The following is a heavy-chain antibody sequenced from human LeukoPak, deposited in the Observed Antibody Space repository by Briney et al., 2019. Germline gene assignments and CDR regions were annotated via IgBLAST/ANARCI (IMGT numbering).Heavy chain of an antibody. J-gene: IGHJ4*02. D-gene: IGHD5/OR15-5a*01. CDR1: GFTFSTYG. Sequence: PGGSLRLSCAASGFTFSTYGLHWVRQAPGKGLEWVAFIRNDGSNKYYADSVKGRFTISRDNSRNTLSLQMNSLRVVDTAVYYCAKIEVSATLDYWGQGTLVTVSS. CDR2: IRNDGSNK. CDR3: AKIEVSATLDY. V-gene: IGHV3-30*02.